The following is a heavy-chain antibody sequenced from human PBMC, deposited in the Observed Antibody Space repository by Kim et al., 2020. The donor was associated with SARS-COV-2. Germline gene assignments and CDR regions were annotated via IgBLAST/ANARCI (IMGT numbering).Heavy chain of an antibody. CDR2: ITNSGDST. CDR1: GFTFSDSA. J-gene: IGHJ5*02. D-gene: IGHD1-26*01. CDR3: AKHGPGGWLDP. V-gene: IGHV3-23*01. Sequence: GGSLRLSCAASGFTFSDSAMSWVRQAPGKGLQWVSSITNSGDSTFYADSVKGWFTISRDNSKNTLYLQINSLRAEDTAIFYCAKHGPGGWLDPWGQGTLVTVXS.